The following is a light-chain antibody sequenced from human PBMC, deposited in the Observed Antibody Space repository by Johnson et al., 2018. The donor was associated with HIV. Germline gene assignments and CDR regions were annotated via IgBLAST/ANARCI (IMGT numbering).Light chain of an antibody. CDR3: GTWDSSLSAGEYV. CDR2: DNN. Sequence: QSLLTQPPSVSAAPGQKVTISCSGSSSNIGNNYVSWYQQLPGTAPKLLIYDNNKRPSGIPDRFSGSKSGTSATLDITGLQTGDEADYYCGTWDSSLSAGEYVFGTGTKVTVL. J-gene: IGLJ1*01. V-gene: IGLV1-51*01. CDR1: SSNIGNNY.